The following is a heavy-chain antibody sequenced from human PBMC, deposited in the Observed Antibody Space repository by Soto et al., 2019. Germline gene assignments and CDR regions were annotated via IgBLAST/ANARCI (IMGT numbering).Heavy chain of an antibody. CDR1: GGSVSSGSYY. CDR2: IYYSGST. D-gene: IGHD5-12*01. J-gene: IGHJ4*02. Sequence: SETLSLTCTVSGGSVSSGSYYWSWIRQPPGKGLEWIGYIYYSGSTNYNPSLKSRVAISVDTSKNQFSLKLSSVTAADTAVYYCARDGSGYDFVSYFDYWGQGTLVTVSS. V-gene: IGHV4-61*01. CDR3: ARDGSGYDFVSYFDY.